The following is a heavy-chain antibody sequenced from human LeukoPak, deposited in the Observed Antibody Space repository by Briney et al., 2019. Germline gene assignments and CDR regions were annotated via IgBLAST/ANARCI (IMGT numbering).Heavy chain of an antibody. CDR1: GGSLRSGNYF. CDR2: IYFRGNT. D-gene: IGHD3-9*01. J-gene: IGHJ6*02. V-gene: IGHV4-61*01. Sequence: SETLSLTCTVSGGSLRSGNYFWSWIRQSPGKGREWIGYIYFRGNTKYSPALESRVTISEDPSKNQFSLRLTSLTAADTAVYYCARVDWWFDNMTGWPAITNNGMDVWGQGTTVIVSS. CDR3: ARVDWWFDNMTGWPAITNNGMDV.